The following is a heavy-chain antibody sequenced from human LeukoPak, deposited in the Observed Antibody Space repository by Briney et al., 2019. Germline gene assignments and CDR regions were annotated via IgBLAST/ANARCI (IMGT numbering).Heavy chain of an antibody. J-gene: IGHJ4*02. CDR1: GLSISGQW. V-gene: IGHV3-7*01. CDR2: IKHDGSEE. CDR3: GYTNNFYR. D-gene: IGHD3-16*02. Sequence: GGSLRLSCVASGLSISGQWMNWVRQAPGQGLEWVANIKHDGSEEYYVDSVKGRLTVSRDDGRNSVSLQMNSVRAEDTAVYYCGYTNNFYRWGQGTLVVVSS.